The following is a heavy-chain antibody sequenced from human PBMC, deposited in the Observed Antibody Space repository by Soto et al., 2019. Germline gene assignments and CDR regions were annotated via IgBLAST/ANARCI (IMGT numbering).Heavy chain of an antibody. Sequence: GGSLRLSCAASGFTFSDYYMSWIRQAPGKGLEWVSYISSSGSTIYYTDSVKGRFTISRDNAKNSLYLQMNSLRAEDTAVYYCAREQAYSGYYYYGMDVWGQGTTVTVSS. D-gene: IGHD2-21*01. CDR2: ISSSGSTI. J-gene: IGHJ6*01. CDR1: GFTFSDYY. CDR3: AREQAYSGYYYYGMDV. V-gene: IGHV3-11*01.